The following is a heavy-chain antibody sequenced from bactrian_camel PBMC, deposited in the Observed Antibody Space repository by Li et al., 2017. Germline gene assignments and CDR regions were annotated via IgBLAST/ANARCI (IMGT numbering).Heavy chain of an antibody. CDR3: AASWGLTATTALGSIIYPDQFGY. CDR2: LDYSGKT. CDR1: GDTGSSMC. J-gene: IGHJ6*01. Sequence: HVQLVESGGGSVQAGGSLRLSCAASGDTGSSMCVGWFRQAPGKQREDLATLDYSGKTAYADSVKGRFTISKDNTKNILYLQMDNLQPEDSATYRCAASWGLTATTALGSIIYPDQFGYWGDGTQVTVS. V-gene: IGHV3S53*01. D-gene: IGHD5*01.